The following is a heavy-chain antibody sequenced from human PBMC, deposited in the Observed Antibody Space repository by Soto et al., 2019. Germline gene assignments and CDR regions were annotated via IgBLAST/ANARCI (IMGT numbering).Heavy chain of an antibody. CDR2: INAGNGNT. CDR1: GYTFTSYA. J-gene: IGHJ4*02. CDR3: ASAVETYYDILTGYRPFDY. Sequence: VSVKVSCKASGYTFTSYARRWVRQAPGQRLEWMGWINAGNGNTKYSQKFQGRVTITADESTSTAYMELSSLRSEDTAVYYCASAVETYYDILTGYRPFDYWGQGTLVTVSS. D-gene: IGHD3-9*01. V-gene: IGHV1-3*01.